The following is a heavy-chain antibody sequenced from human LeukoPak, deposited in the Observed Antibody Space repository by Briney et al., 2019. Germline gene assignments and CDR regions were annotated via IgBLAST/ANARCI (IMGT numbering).Heavy chain of an antibody. CDR3: ARGAYSSSWYTDGY. Sequence: ASVKVSCKASGYTFTNYVMNWVRQAPGQGLEWMGWINTNTGNPTYAQGFTGRFVFSLDTSVSTAYLQISTLRAEDTAVYYCARGAYSSSWYTDGYWGQGTLVTVSS. J-gene: IGHJ4*02. CDR2: INTNTGNP. D-gene: IGHD6-13*01. CDR1: GYTFTNYV. V-gene: IGHV7-4-1*02.